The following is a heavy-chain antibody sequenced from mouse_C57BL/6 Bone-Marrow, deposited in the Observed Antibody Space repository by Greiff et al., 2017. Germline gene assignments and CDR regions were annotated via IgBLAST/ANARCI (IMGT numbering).Heavy chain of an antibody. CDR3: ARRYYDYDGGAY. V-gene: IGHV5-17*01. J-gene: IGHJ3*01. Sequence: EVQLQESGGGLVKPGGSLKLSCAASGFTFSDYGMHWVRQAPEKGLEWVAYISSGSSTIYYADTVKGRFTISRDNAKTTLFLQMTSLRFEDTAMYYCARRYYDYDGGAYWGQGTLVTVSA. CDR2: ISSGSSTI. CDR1: GFTFSDYG. D-gene: IGHD2-4*01.